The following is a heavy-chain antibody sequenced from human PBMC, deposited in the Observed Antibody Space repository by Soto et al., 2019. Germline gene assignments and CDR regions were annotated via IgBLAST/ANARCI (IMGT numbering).Heavy chain of an antibody. CDR2: TYYRSKWFN. CDR1: GDNVSSNNNA. CDR3: TRDRARFAMDV. D-gene: IGHD3-10*01. J-gene: IGHJ6*02. Sequence: PSETLSLTCAISGDNVSSNNNAWTWIRQSPSRGLEWLGRTYYRSKWFNDYAVSVKGRITINTDTSKNQFSLQLISVTPEDIAVYYCTRDRARFAMDVWGQGTTVT. V-gene: IGHV6-1*01.